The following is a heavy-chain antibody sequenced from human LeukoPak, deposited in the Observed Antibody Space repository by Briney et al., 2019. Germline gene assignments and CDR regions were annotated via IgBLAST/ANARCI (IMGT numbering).Heavy chain of an antibody. CDR3: ARANRYDLYFDY. Sequence: SETLSLTCTVSGGAISSYYWSWIRQPPGKGLEWIGYIYYSGSTNYNPSLKSRVTISVDTSKNQFSLKLSSVTAADTAVYYCARANRYDLYFDYWGQGTLVTVSS. J-gene: IGHJ4*02. V-gene: IGHV4-59*01. CDR2: IYYSGST. D-gene: IGHD5-12*01. CDR1: GGAISSYY.